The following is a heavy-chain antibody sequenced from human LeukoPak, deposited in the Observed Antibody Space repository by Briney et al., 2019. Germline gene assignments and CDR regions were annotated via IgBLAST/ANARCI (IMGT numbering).Heavy chain of an antibody. Sequence: PSETLSLTCTVSGGSISSYYWSWIRQPPGKGLEWIGYIYYSGSTNYNPSLKSRVTISVDTSKNQFSLKLSSVTAADTAVYYCARDLRWYYGSGTSWYAFDIWGQGTMVTVSS. CDR1: GGSISSYY. CDR3: ARDLRWYYGSGTSWYAFDI. CDR2: IYYSGST. D-gene: IGHD3-10*01. J-gene: IGHJ3*02. V-gene: IGHV4-59*01.